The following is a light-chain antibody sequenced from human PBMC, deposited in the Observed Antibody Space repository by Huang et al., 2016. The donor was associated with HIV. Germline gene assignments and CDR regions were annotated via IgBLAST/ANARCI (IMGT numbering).Light chain of an antibody. CDR3: HQYYATGT. CDR2: GAA. V-gene: IGKV4-1*01. Sequence: IVMTQSPDSLAVSLGGRATNNCKSSQSLLYSSNNRNYLAWDPQKPGQAPKLLIYGAATRETGVPDRFSGSGSETDFTLTISSLQAEDVAVYYCHQYYATGTFGQGTKVEI. J-gene: IGKJ1*01. CDR1: QSLLYSSNNRNY.